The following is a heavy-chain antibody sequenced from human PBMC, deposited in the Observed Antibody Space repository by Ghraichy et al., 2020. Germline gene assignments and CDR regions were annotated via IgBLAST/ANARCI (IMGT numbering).Heavy chain of an antibody. V-gene: IGHV3-48*01. J-gene: IGHJ3*02. D-gene: IGHD6-19*01. Sequence: GGSLRLSCAASGFTFSSYSMNWVRQAPGKGLEWLSYISSSSNTRHYADSVKGRFTISRDNAKNSLYLQMYSLRAEDTAVYYCAKDLDGSGRAFDIWGQGTMVTVSS. CDR1: GFTFSSYS. CDR2: ISSSSNTR. CDR3: AKDLDGSGRAFDI.